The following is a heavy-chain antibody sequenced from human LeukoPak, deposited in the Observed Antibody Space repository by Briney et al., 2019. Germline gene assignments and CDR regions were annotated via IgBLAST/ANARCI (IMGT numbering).Heavy chain of an antibody. J-gene: IGHJ4*02. Sequence: PSETLSLTCAVYGGSFSGYYWSWIRQPPGKGLEWIGEINHSGSTNYNPSLKSRVTISVDTSKNQFSLKLSSVTAADTAVYYCARGVTNRRYCSGGSCYSVFDYWGQGTLVTVSS. V-gene: IGHV4-34*01. CDR1: GGSFSGYY. D-gene: IGHD2-15*01. CDR2: INHSGST. CDR3: ARGVTNRRYCSGGSCYSVFDY.